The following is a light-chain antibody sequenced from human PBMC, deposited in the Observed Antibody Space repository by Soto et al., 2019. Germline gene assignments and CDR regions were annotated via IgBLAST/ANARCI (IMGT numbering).Light chain of an antibody. CDR3: QQYGSSPPMT. CDR2: GTS. V-gene: IGKV3-20*01. Sequence: VLTQSPGTLSLSQGETATLSCRASQSVSSSYLAWYQQKPGQAPRLLIYGTSSRATGIPHRFSGSGSGTDFTLTISSLEPEDFAVYYCQQYGSSPPMTFGQGTKVDIK. J-gene: IGKJ1*01. CDR1: QSVSSSY.